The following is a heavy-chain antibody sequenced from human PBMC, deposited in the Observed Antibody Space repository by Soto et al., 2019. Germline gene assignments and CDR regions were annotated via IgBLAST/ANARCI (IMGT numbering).Heavy chain of an antibody. Sequence: EVQLVESGGGLVQPGGYLRLSCAASGFTVISNYMSWFRHAPGKGLEWVSVIYSGRSTYYADFVKGRFTISRDNSKNTLYLQMNSLRAEDTAVYYCARDRIPTGMDVWGQGTTVTVSS. CDR2: IYSGRST. V-gene: IGHV3-66*01. J-gene: IGHJ6*02. CDR1: GFTVISNY. CDR3: ARDRIPTGMDV.